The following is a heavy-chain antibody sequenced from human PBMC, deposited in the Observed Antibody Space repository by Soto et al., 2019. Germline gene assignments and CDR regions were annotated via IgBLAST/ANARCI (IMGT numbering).Heavy chain of an antibody. D-gene: IGHD2-15*01. CDR2: IYYTGST. Sequence: SETLSLTCTVSGCSVSSGNYYWGWIRQPPGKGLEWIGFIYYTGSTSYNPSLKSRVTISMDTSKNQFSLKLTSVTAVDTAVYYCASALYCSGGSCSFDPWGQGTLVTVSS. V-gene: IGHV4-61*01. CDR1: GCSVSSGNYY. CDR3: ASALYCSGGSCSFDP. J-gene: IGHJ5*02.